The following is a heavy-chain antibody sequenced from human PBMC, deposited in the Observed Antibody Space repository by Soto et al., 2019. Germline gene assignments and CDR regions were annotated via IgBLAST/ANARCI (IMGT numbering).Heavy chain of an antibody. V-gene: IGHV4-39*01. CDR1: GGSISSSSYY. J-gene: IGHJ6*02. Sequence: PSETLSLTCTVSGGSISSSSYYWGWIRQPPGKGLEWIGSIYYSGSTYYNPSLKSRVTISVDTSKNQFSLKLSSVTAADTAVYYCASFVSSTSPTPGNYYYYGMDVWGQGTTVTVSS. CDR2: IYYSGST. CDR3: ASFVSSTSPTPGNYYYYGMDV. D-gene: IGHD2-2*01.